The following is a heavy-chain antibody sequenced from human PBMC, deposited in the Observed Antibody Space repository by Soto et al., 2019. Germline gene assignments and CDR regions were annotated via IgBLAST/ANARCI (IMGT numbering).Heavy chain of an antibody. J-gene: IGHJ4*02. D-gene: IGHD3-3*01. CDR3: ARVAPFPFGVVSYYFDY. CDR2: IIPIFGTA. Sequence: QVQLVQSGAEVKKPGSSVKVSCKASGGTFSSYAISWVRQAPGQGLEWMGGIIPIFGTANDAQKFQGRVTITADESTSTAYMELSSLRSEDTAVYYCARVAPFPFGVVSYYFDYWGQGTLVTVSS. V-gene: IGHV1-69*12. CDR1: GGTFSSYA.